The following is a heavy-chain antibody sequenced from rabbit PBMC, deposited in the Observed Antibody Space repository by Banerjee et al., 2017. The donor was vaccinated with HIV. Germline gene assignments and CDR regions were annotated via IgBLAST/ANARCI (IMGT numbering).Heavy chain of an antibody. CDR3: ARDLAGVIGWNFDL. D-gene: IGHD4-1*01. CDR2: IDTGSSGTT. Sequence: QEQLEESGGDLVKPEGSLTLTCTASGFSFSSRYVMSWVRQAPGKGLEWIGCIDTGSSGTTHYATWAKGRLTISKTSSTKVTLQMTSLTAADTATYFCARDLAGVIGWNFDLWGPGTLVTVS. CDR1: GFSFSSRYV. V-gene: IGHV1S45*01. J-gene: IGHJ4*01.